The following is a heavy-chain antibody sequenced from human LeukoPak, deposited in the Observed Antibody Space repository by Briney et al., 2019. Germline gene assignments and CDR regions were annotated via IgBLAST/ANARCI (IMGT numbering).Heavy chain of an antibody. D-gene: IGHD3-10*01. CDR1: GGSISSSNW. CDR3: ASNYASGPDDAFDI. Sequence: SGTLSLTCAVSGGSISSSNWWSWVRQPPGKGLEWIGEIYHSGSTNYNPSLKSRVTISVDTSKNQFSLKLSSVTAADTAVYYCASNYASGPDDAFDIWGQGTMVTVSS. J-gene: IGHJ3*02. CDR2: IYHSGST. V-gene: IGHV4-4*02.